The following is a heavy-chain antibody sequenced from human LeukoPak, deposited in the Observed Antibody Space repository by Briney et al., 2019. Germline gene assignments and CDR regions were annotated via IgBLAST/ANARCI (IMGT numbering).Heavy chain of an antibody. CDR1: GFTFSDHA. Sequence: GGSLRLSCAASGFTFSDHAMTWVRQAPGKGLEWVSAIRGSGGDTFYADSVKGRFTISRDNSKNTLYLQMNSLRAEDTAVYYCATHPNAFDIWGQGTMVTVSS. J-gene: IGHJ3*02. CDR3: ATHPNAFDI. V-gene: IGHV3-23*01. CDR2: IRGSGGDT.